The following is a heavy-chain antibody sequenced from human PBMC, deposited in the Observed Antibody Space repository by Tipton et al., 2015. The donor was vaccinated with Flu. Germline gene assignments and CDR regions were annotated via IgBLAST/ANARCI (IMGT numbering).Heavy chain of an antibody. D-gene: IGHD3-22*01. V-gene: IGHV4-34*01. Sequence: TLSLTCAVYGGSLSGYYWSWIRQSSGKGLEWIGEISHSGYTNYSPSLKSRVTISIDTSKNQFSLMLNSVTAADSAVYYCARTPAGYSEYSYYMDVWGKGTTVTVSS. CDR2: ISHSGYT. CDR3: ARTPAGYSEYSYYMDV. CDR1: GGSLSGYY. J-gene: IGHJ6*03.